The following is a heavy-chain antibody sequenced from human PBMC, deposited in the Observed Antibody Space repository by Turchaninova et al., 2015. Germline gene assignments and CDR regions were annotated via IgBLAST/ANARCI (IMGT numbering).Heavy chain of an antibody. CDR1: GYTFTGYY. CDR2: INPNSGDT. CDR3: ARDPVLRTWDSVY. Sequence: QVQLVQSGAEVKKPGASVKVSCKASGYTFTGYYMHWVRQAPGQGLEGLGRINPNSGDTNYAQKFQCRVTMPRETSIIKSYMLLGGLRSDDTAVYYCARDPVLRTWDSVYWGQGTLVTVSS. D-gene: IGHD1-26*01. J-gene: IGHJ4*02. V-gene: IGHV1-2*02.